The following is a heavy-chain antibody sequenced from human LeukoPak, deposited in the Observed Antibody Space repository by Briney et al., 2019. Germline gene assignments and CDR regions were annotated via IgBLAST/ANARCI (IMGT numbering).Heavy chain of an antibody. V-gene: IGHV1-2*02. Sequence: ASVNVSCKASGYSFTAAYNIHWLRQAPGQGPEFMGWINPSSGDTRYAQKFQGRVTVTRDTVISTAYMELSSLTSDDTAVYYCARDPRGTYDYWGQGPLVTVSS. CDR3: ARDPRGTYDY. CDR2: INPSSGDT. CDR1: GYSFTAAYN. J-gene: IGHJ4*02. D-gene: IGHD5-12*01.